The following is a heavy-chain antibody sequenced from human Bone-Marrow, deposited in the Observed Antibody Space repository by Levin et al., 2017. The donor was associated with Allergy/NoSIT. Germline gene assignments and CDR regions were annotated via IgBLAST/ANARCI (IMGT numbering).Heavy chain of an antibody. CDR2: ISHDGDKK. CDR1: GFTFTSYS. CDR3: ASSWRDCFYYSMNV. V-gene: IGHV3-30-3*01. Sequence: GGSLRLSCAASGFTFTSYSIHWVRQAPGKGLEWVAVISHDGDKKHYADSVKGRFTISRDNSMKTVFLQMNSLRVEDTALYYCASSWRDCFYYSMNVWGQGTTVTASS. D-gene: IGHD2-21*02. J-gene: IGHJ6*02.